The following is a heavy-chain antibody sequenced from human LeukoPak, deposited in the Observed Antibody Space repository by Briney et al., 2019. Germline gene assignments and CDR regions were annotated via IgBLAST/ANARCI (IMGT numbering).Heavy chain of an antibody. CDR3: ARGTLYRGWSYYLDF. CDR2: IKHSGST. J-gene: IGHJ4*02. Sequence: SETLSLTCAVYGGSFSGYYWSWIRQPPGKGLEWIGEIKHSGSTNYNPSLKSRVTISVDTSKNQFSLKLSSVTAADTAMYYCARGTLYRGWSYYLDFWGQGSQVTVSS. V-gene: IGHV4-34*01. CDR1: GGSFSGYY. D-gene: IGHD6-19*01.